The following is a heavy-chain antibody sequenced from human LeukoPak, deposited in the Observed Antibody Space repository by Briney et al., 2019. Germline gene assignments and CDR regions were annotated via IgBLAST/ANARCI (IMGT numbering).Heavy chain of an antibody. J-gene: IGHJ4*02. CDR3: ATAPVIGLD. CDR1: GFTFSRYC. V-gene: IGHV3-74*01. D-gene: IGHD3-22*01. CDR2: INSDGIAT. Sequence: PGRTLGLSCASSGFTFSRYCMHWARHAPGKGLEWVSRINSDGIATASAGSVTRRFTISREYAKNTHYLQRNSLSVEDTAVYYCATAPVIGLDWGQGTLVTVSS.